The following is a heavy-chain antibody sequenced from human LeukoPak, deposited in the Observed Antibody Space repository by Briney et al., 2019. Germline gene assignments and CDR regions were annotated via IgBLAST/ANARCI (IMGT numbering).Heavy chain of an antibody. D-gene: IGHD3-3*01. J-gene: IGHJ4*02. V-gene: IGHV3-11*04. CDR2: ISSSGSTI. Sequence: PGGSLRLSCAASGFTFSDYYMSWIRQAPGKGLEWVSYISSSGSTIYYADSVKGRFTISRDNAKNSLYLQMNSLRAEDTAVYYCARDFDYDFWSGYSVTPSMGYFDYWGQGTLVTVSS. CDR1: GFTFSDYY. CDR3: ARDFDYDFWSGYSVTPSMGYFDY.